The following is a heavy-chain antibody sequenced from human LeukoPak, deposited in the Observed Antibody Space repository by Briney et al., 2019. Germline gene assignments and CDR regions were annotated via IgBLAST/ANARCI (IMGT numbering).Heavy chain of an antibody. CDR3: ARAPGYAVTTKGWFDP. CDR1: GGSFSGYY. Sequence: SETLSLTCAVYGGSFSGYYWSWIRQPPGKGLEWIGEINHSGSTNYNPSLKSRVTISVDTSKNQFSLKLRSVTAADTAVYYCARAPGYAVTTKGWFDPWRQGTLVTVSS. J-gene: IGHJ5*02. V-gene: IGHV4-34*01. D-gene: IGHD4-17*01. CDR2: INHSGST.